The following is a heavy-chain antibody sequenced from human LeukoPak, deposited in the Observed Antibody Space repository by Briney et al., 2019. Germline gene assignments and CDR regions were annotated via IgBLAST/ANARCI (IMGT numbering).Heavy chain of an antibody. CDR1: GFTFSSYG. CDR2: ISYDGSNK. CDR3: AKGSSSGWSGDYFDY. V-gene: IGHV3-30*18. D-gene: IGHD6-19*01. J-gene: IGHJ4*02. Sequence: GGSLRLSCAASGFTFSSYGMHWVRQAPGKGLEWVAVISYDGSNKYYADSVKGRFTISRDNSKNTLYLQMNSLRAEDTALYYCAKGSSSGWSGDYFDYWGQGTLVTVSS.